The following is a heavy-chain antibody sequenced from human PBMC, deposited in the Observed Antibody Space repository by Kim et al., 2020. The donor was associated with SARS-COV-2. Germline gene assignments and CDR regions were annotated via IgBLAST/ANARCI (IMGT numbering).Heavy chain of an antibody. CDR3: ARAVGSGWSAPLYWYFDL. CDR1: GGSISSGSYY. D-gene: IGHD6-19*01. CDR2: IYTSGST. Sequence: SETLSLTCTVSGGSISSGSYYWSWIRQPAGKGLEWIGRIYTSGSTNYNPSLKSRVTISVDTSKNQFSLKLSSVTAADTAVYYCARAVGSGWSAPLYWYFDLWGRGTLVTVSS. J-gene: IGHJ2*01. V-gene: IGHV4-61*02.